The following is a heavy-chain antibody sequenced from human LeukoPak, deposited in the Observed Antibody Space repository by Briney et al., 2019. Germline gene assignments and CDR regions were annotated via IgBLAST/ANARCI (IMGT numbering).Heavy chain of an antibody. J-gene: IGHJ5*02. D-gene: IGHD5-12*01. CDR2: IYYSGNT. Sequence: PSETLSLTCSLSGDSITATSFYWACIRQPPGKGLEWIGSIYYSGNTNYDPSLQSRVTISVDTSKNQFSLSLSSVTAADTAVYYCARQIRYTYDPNWFHPWGQGTLVTVSS. CDR3: ARQIRYTYDPNWFHP. CDR1: GDSITATSFY. V-gene: IGHV4-39*01.